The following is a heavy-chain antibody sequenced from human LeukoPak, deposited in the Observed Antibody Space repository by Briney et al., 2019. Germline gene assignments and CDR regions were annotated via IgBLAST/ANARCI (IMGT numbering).Heavy chain of an antibody. D-gene: IGHD1-26*01. V-gene: IGHV3-23*01. CDR3: ASSIVGGY. CDR1: GFTFSSYG. Sequence: GGSLRLSCAASGFTFSSYGMSWVRQAPGKGLEWVSAISGSGGGTYYADSVKGRFTIFRDNSKNTLYLQMNSLRAEDTAVYYCASSIVGGYWGQGTLVTVSS. J-gene: IGHJ4*02. CDR2: ISGSGGGT.